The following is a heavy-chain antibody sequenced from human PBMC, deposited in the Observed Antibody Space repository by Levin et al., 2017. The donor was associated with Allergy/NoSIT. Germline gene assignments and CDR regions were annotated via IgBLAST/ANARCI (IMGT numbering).Heavy chain of an antibody. V-gene: IGHV3-21*01. Sequence: PGGSLRLSCAASGFTFSDYSMNWVRQAPGKGLEWVSSISTSSNYIYYADSVKGRFSISRDNDKNSLFLQMSSLRADDTAVYYCARLSLNAFDIWGQGTMVTVSS. CDR2: ISTSSNYI. CDR3: ARLSLNAFDI. D-gene: IGHD2-8*01. CDR1: GFTFSDYS. J-gene: IGHJ3*02.